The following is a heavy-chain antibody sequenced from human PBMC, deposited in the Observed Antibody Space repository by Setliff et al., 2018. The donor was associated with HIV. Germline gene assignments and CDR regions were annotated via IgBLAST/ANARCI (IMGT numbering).Heavy chain of an antibody. Sequence: ASVKVSCKASGGTFSSYAINWVRQAPGQGLEWMGGIIPIFGTANYAQKFQGRLTIPADESLTTAYMELSSLTSEDTAVYYCARPTTEGGYYDSSGYLSGALDIWGQGTMVTVSS. CDR1: GGTFSSYA. CDR2: IIPIFGTA. V-gene: IGHV1-69*13. D-gene: IGHD3-22*01. J-gene: IGHJ3*02. CDR3: ARPTTEGGYYDSSGYLSGALDI.